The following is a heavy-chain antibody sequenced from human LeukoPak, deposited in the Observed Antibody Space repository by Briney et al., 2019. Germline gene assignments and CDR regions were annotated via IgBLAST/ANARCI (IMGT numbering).Heavy chain of an antibody. CDR1: GGSINGYF. CDR3: AREPTSGREPTSGRPLDY. Sequence: SETLSLTCTVSGGSINGYFWTWIRQPDGKGLEWIGRMYSTGSNNYNPSLKSRVTMSLDTSKNHFSLNLTSVTAADTAVYYCAREPTSGREPTSGRPLDYWGQGTLVTVSS. J-gene: IGHJ4*02. CDR2: MYSTGSN. D-gene: IGHD5-12*01. V-gene: IGHV4-4*07.